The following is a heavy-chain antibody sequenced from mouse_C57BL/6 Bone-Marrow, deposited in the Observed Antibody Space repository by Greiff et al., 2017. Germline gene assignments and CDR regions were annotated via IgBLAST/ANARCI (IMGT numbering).Heavy chain of an antibody. CDR3: TTRSYYGSSYWYFDV. J-gene: IGHJ1*03. CDR2: IDPEDGDT. Sequence: VQLLQSGAELVRPGASVKLSCTASGFNIKDYYMHWVKQRPEQGLEWIGRIDPEDGDTAYAPKFQGKATMTADTSSNTAYLQLSSLTSEDTAVYYCTTRSYYGSSYWYFDVWGTGTTVTVSS. CDR1: GFNIKDYY. V-gene: IGHV14-1*01. D-gene: IGHD1-1*01.